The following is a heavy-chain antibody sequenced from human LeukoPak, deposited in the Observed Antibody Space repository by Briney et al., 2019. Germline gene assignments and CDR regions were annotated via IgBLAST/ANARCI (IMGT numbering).Heavy chain of an antibody. CDR2: IYTSGST. Sequence: QVQLQESGPGLVKPSQTLSLTCTVSGCSISSGSDYWSWIRQPAGKGLEWIGRIYTSGSTNYNPSLKSRVTISVDTSKNQFSLKLSSVTAADTAVYYCARDRRITIDYWGQGTLVTVSS. CDR3: ARDRRITIDY. CDR1: GCSISSGSDY. J-gene: IGHJ4*02. D-gene: IGHD2-2*01. V-gene: IGHV4-61*02.